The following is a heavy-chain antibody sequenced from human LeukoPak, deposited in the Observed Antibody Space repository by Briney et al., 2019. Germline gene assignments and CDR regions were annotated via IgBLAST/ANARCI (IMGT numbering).Heavy chain of an antibody. Sequence: ASVKVSCKASGDTFSTYGITWVRQAPGQGLEWMGGIIPIFGKPNYAQKFQGRVTINVDKSTSTAYMELSSLRSEDTAVYYCASKGDFWSGPLGRDYYYYYYMDVWGKGTTVTVSS. CDR1: GDTFSTYG. CDR3: ASKGDFWSGPLGRDYYYYYYMDV. CDR2: IIPIFGKP. V-gene: IGHV1-69*06. D-gene: IGHD3-3*01. J-gene: IGHJ6*03.